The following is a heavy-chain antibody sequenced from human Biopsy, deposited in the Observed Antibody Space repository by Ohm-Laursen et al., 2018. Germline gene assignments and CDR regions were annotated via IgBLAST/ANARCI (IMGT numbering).Heavy chain of an antibody. CDR3: ARDGKYDSRGY. CDR2: IGGDNGDT. V-gene: IGHV1-18*01. Sequence: ASVKVSCKASGYTFISFGITWVRQAPGQGLEWVGYIGGDNGDTKYAQKFQGRVTMTTDTSTSTAYMELRSLRSDDAAFYYCARDGKYDSRGYWGPGTLVTVSS. CDR1: GYTFISFG. D-gene: IGHD3-22*01. J-gene: IGHJ4*02.